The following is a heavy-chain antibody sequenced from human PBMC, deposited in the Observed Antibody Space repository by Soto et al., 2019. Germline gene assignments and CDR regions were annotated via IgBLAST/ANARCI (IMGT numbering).Heavy chain of an antibody. Sequence: PGGSLRLSCAASGFTFSSYGMHWVRQAPGKGLEWVAVISYDGSNKYYADSVKGRFTISRDNSKNTLYLQMNSLRAEDTAVYYCAKDEWDSNYGDYYYGMDVWGQGTTVTVSS. D-gene: IGHD4-4*01. CDR3: AKDEWDSNYGDYYYGMDV. J-gene: IGHJ6*02. CDR2: ISYDGSNK. V-gene: IGHV3-30*18. CDR1: GFTFSSYG.